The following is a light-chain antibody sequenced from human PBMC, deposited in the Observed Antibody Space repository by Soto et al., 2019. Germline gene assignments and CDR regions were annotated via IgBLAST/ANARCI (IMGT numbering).Light chain of an antibody. V-gene: IGKV3D-15*01. CDR2: GAS. CDR1: QSVSPSS. J-gene: IGKJ1*01. CDR3: HQYNNWPPWT. Sequence: EILLTQSPGTLSLSPGERANLSCRASQSVSPSSLAWYQQRPGQSPRLLIYGASSRATGIPARFSGSGSGTEFTLTISSLQSEDYAVYYCHQYNNWPPWTFGQGTKVDIK.